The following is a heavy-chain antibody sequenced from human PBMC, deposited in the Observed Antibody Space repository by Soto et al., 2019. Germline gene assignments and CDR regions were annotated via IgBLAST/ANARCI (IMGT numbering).Heavy chain of an antibody. V-gene: IGHV4-34*01. J-gene: IGHJ6*02. CDR3: ARGRDIVVVPAAPSMDV. CDR1: GGSFSGYY. CDR2: SNHSGST. D-gene: IGHD2-2*01. Sequence: SETLSLTCAVYGGSFSGYYWSWIRQPPGRGLEWIGESNHSGSTNYNPSLKSRVTISVAPSTNQFSLKLSSVTAADTAVYYCARGRDIVVVPAAPSMDVWGQVPTVTVSS.